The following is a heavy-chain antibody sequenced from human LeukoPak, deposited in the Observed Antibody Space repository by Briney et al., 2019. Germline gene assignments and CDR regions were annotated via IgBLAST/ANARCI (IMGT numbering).Heavy chain of an antibody. Sequence: GGSLRLSCAASGFTFSSYWMSWVRQALGKGLEWVANIKQDGSEKYYVDSVKGRFTISRDNAKNSLYLQMNSLRAEDTAVYYCAKAYRIAARPTAVDYWGQGTLVTVSS. J-gene: IGHJ4*02. CDR1: GFTFSSYW. V-gene: IGHV3-7*01. CDR2: IKQDGSEK. D-gene: IGHD6-6*01. CDR3: AKAYRIAARPTAVDY.